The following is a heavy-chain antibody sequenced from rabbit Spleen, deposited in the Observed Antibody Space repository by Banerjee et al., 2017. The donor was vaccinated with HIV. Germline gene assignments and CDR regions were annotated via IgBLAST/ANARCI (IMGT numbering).Heavy chain of an antibody. CDR3: ARNPNSGYLYFTRLDL. V-gene: IGHV1S43*01. CDR1: GFTLSSYY. J-gene: IGHJ3*01. Sequence: QEQLEESGGGLVQPGGSLKLSCKASGFTLSSYYMNWVRQAPGKGLELIACIYTSSGSTWYASWVNGRFTISRSTSLNTVDLQMTSLTAADTATYFCARNPNSGYLYFTRLDLWGQGTLVTVS. D-gene: IGHD1-1*01. CDR2: IYTSSGST.